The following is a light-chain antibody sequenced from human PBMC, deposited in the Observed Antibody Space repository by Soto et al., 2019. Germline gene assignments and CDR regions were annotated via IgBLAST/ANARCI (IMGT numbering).Light chain of an antibody. CDR3: QQLFSFDPT. CDR1: QATTNY. J-gene: IGKJ5*01. CDR2: VPS. Sequence: DIQLTQSPSFLSPSVGDRVTITFRPSQATTNYLAWYQQNPGKAPNPLSCVPSTLQSGVPSRFSGSGSGTEFTLTVTSLQSEDLATYYCQQLFSFDPTFGQGTRLEIK. V-gene: IGKV1-9*01.